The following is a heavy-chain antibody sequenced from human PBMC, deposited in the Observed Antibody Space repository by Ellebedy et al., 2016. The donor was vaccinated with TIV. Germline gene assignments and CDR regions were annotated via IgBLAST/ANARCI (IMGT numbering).Heavy chain of an antibody. CDR1: GFTFSSYN. Sequence: PGGSLRLSCAASGFTFSSYNMNWVRQAPRQWMEWVSSISSSGGYIYYADSVKGRFTISRDNAKNSRYLQIHSLRVEDTAVYYWAAEAWWRLDSWGQGTLVTVSS. D-gene: IGHD2-15*01. CDR3: AAEAWWRLDS. V-gene: IGHV3-21*01. CDR2: ISSSGGYI. J-gene: IGHJ4*02.